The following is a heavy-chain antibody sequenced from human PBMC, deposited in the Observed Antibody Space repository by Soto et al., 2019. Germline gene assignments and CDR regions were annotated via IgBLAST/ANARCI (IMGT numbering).Heavy chain of an antibody. V-gene: IGHV3-23*01. Sequence: EQLLESGGGLVQPGGSLRLSCAASGFTFSSYAMTWVRQAPGKGLEWVSAINGGGGTTYYADSVKGRFTVSRDNSKNTLYLQMNSLRAEDTAVYYCAKDRDDYGDPESFHLWGQGTMVTVSS. CDR2: INGGGGTT. J-gene: IGHJ3*01. CDR1: GFTFSSYA. D-gene: IGHD4-17*01. CDR3: AKDRDDYGDPESFHL.